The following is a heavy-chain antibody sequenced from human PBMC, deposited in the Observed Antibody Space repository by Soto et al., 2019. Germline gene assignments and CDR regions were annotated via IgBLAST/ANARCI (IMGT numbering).Heavy chain of an antibody. CDR2: INPSAGST. J-gene: IGHJ3*02. CDR1: GYSFTNYY. CDR3: ALSKAIRDAFDM. Sequence: QVHLVQSGAEVKKPGASMKLSCQASGYSFTNYYISWVRQAPGQGLEWMGIINPSAGSTNYAPKCQGRVTMNRDTSRSTVYMELGSLRSEDTAVYYCALSKAIRDAFDMWGQGTMVTVSS. V-gene: IGHV1-46*03. D-gene: IGHD3-9*01.